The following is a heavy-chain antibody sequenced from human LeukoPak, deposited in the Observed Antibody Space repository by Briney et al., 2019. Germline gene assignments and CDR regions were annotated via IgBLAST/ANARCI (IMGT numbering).Heavy chain of an antibody. CDR2: ISGSGGST. D-gene: IGHD6-19*01. J-gene: IGHJ4*02. CDR1: GFTFSSYA. Sequence: GGSLRLSCAASGFTFSSYAMSWVRQAPGKGLEWVSAISGSGGSTYYADSVKGRFTFSRDNSKNTLYLQMNSLRAEDTALYYCVKRVYTSVSFDCWGQGTLVTVSS. CDR3: VKRVYTSVSFDC. V-gene: IGHV3-23*01.